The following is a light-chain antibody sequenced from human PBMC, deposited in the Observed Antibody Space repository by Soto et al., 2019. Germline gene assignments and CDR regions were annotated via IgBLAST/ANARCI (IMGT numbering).Light chain of an antibody. CDR3: LQDYNYPRT. CDR2: AAS. V-gene: IGKV1-6*01. CDR1: QSISNF. Sequence: IQMTQSPSSLSASVGDRVTITCRAGQSISNFLNWYQQKPGKAPKLLIYAASSLQSEVPSRFSGSGSGTDFTLTISSLQPEDFATYYCLQDYNYPRTFGQGTKVDIK. J-gene: IGKJ1*01.